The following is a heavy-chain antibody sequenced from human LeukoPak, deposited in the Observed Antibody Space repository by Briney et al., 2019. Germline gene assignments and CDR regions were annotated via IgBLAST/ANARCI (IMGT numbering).Heavy chain of an antibody. CDR1: GGSFSGYY. CDR3: ARGVVLRYFDWLLYQYYFDY. Sequence: SETLSLTCAVHGGSFSGYYWSWIRQPPGKGLEWIGEINHSGSTNYNPSLKSRVTISVDTSKNQFSLKLSSVTAADTAVYYCARGVVLRYFDWLLYQYYFDYWGQGTLVTVSS. D-gene: IGHD3-9*01. V-gene: IGHV4-34*01. CDR2: INHSGST. J-gene: IGHJ4*02.